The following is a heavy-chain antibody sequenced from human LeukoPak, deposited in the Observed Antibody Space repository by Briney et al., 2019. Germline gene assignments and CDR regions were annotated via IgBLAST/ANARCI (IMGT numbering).Heavy chain of an antibody. CDR2: ISGSGGST. CDR3: AKDVSFTYYYDSSGRPPGAFDI. V-gene: IGHV3-23*01. D-gene: IGHD3-22*01. CDR1: GFTFSSYA. Sequence: GGSLRLSCATSGFTFSSYAMSWVRQAPGKGLEWVSAISGSGGSTYYADSVKGRFTISRDNSKNTLYLQMNSLRAEDTAVYYCAKDVSFTYYYDSSGRPPGAFDIWGQGTMVTVSS. J-gene: IGHJ3*02.